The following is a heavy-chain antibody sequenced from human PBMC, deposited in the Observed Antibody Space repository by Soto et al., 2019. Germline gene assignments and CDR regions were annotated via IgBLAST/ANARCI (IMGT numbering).Heavy chain of an antibody. CDR1: GHTFTSYY. J-gene: IGHJ3*01. V-gene: IGHV1-46*01. Sequence: GASVKVPCTASGHTFTSYYMHWVRKAPGQRLVWMGIISPSGGSTSYAQKCQGRVTMTRDTSTSTGYMELSTLRSEDTAVYYWARTQMIKFGGDSVTRNPMAAFDLWG. CDR2: ISPSGGST. D-gene: IGHD3-16*02. CDR3: ARTQMIKFGGDSVTRNPMAAFDL.